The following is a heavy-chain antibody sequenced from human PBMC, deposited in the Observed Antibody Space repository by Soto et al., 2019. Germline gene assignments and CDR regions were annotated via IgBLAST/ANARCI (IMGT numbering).Heavy chain of an antibody. J-gene: IGHJ4*02. CDR1: GGSISSSIYY. Sequence: ASETLSLTCTVSGGSISSSIYYWGWIRQPPGKGLEWIGSIYYSGSTYYNPSLKSRVTISVDTSKNQFSLKLSSVTAADTAVYYCARTYCSGGSCYFFDFDYWGQGTLVTVSS. CDR2: IYYSGST. V-gene: IGHV4-39*01. D-gene: IGHD2-15*01. CDR3: ARTYCSGGSCYFFDFDY.